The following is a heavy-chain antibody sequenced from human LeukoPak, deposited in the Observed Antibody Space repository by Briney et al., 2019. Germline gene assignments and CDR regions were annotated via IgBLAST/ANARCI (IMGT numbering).Heavy chain of an antibody. CDR2: IGIDSGNT. V-gene: IGHV3-11*06. CDR3: ARDYKYAFDN. D-gene: IGHD5-24*01. J-gene: IGHJ4*02. Sequence: WISYIGIDSGNTHYADSVKGRFTISGDKAKNSLYLQMHSLRVEDTAVYYCARDYKYAFDNWGQGTLVTVSS.